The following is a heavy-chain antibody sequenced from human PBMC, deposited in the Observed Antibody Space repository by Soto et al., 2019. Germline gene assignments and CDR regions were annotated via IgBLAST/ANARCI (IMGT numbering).Heavy chain of an antibody. D-gene: IGHD5-12*01. V-gene: IGHV4-59*01. Sequence: SETLSLTCTVSGGSISSYYWSWIRQPPGKGLEWIGYIYYSGSTNYNPSLKSRVTISVDTSKNQFSLKLSSVTAADTAVYYCARKGRWLQSEPDYWGRGTLVTVSS. J-gene: IGHJ4*02. CDR1: GGSISSYY. CDR3: ARKGRWLQSEPDY. CDR2: IYYSGST.